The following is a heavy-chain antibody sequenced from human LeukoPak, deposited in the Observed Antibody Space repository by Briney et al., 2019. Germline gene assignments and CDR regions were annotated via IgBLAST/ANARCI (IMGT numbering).Heavy chain of an antibody. D-gene: IGHD2/OR15-2a*01. J-gene: IGHJ5*02. Sequence: SVKVSCKVLGGTFRTHAISWVRQAPGQGFEWVGGIIPMIGKPHYAQQLQGRITITTDESTSTVHMELSSLRSEDTAVYFCARDGCSTTFCNTNWFDPWGHGTLVTVSS. CDR2: IIPMIGKP. CDR1: GGTFRTHA. V-gene: IGHV1-69*05. CDR3: ARDGCSTTFCNTNWFDP.